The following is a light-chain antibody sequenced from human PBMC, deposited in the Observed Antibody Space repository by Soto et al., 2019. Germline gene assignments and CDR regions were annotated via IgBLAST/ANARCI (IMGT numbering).Light chain of an antibody. CDR3: QQFSSYPLT. Sequence: EFVLTQSPGTLSLSPGERATLSCRASQTVRNNYLAWYQQKPGQAPRLLIYDASSRATGIPDRFSGGGSGTDFSRTISRLEPEGFAVYYCQQFSSYPLTFGGGTKVEIK. V-gene: IGKV3-20*01. J-gene: IGKJ4*01. CDR2: DAS. CDR1: QTVRNNY.